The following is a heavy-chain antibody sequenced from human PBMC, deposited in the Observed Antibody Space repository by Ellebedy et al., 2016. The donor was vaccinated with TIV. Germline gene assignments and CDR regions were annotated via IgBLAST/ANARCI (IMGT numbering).Heavy chain of an antibody. CDR3: ARDPSGVFGVVTPYYYYGMDV. CDR2: ISSSSSYI. V-gene: IGHV3-21*01. Sequence: GESLKISCAASGFTFSSYSMNWVRQAPGKGLEWVSSISSSSSYIYYADSVKGRFTISRDNAKNSLYLQMNSLRAEDTAVYYCARDPSGVFGVVTPYYYYGMDVWGQGTTVTVSS. J-gene: IGHJ6*02. D-gene: IGHD3-3*01. CDR1: GFTFSSYS.